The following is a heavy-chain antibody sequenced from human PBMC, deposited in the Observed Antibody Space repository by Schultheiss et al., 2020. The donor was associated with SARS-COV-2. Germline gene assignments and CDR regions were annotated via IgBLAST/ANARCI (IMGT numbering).Heavy chain of an antibody. V-gene: IGHV3-23*01. Sequence: GGSLRLSCAASGFTFSSYAMSWVRQAPGKGLEWVSAISGSGGSTYYADSVKGRFTISRDNSKNSLYLQMNSLRAEDTAVYYCARDPGGYSYGWTNWFDPWGQGTLVTVSS. CDR3: ARDPGGYSYGWTNWFDP. CDR2: ISGSGGST. D-gene: IGHD5-18*01. CDR1: GFTFSSYA. J-gene: IGHJ5*02.